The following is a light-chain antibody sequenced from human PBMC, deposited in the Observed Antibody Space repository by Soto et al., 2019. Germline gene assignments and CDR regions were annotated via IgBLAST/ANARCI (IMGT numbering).Light chain of an antibody. CDR1: SSDIGGYYY. Sequence: QSALTQPASVSGSPGQSITISCTGTSSDIGGYYYVSWYQHHPGKAPKLLIYQVTNRPSRVSNRFSGSKSGNTASLTISGLQADDEADYYCTSYSSSDIFYVFGIGTKVTVX. CDR2: QVT. V-gene: IGLV2-14*01. CDR3: TSYSSSDIFYV. J-gene: IGLJ1*01.